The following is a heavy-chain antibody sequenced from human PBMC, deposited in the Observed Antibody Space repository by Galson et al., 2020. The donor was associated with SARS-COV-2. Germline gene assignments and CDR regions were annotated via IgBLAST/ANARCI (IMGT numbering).Heavy chain of an antibody. CDR1: GFTLSSYW. CDR2: IKQDGSKK. J-gene: IGHJ3*01. Sequence: GGSLRLSCVASGFTLSSYWMTWFRQPPGKGPEWVANIKQDGSKKSSGDSMEGRFTISRDNAKNSVSLQMSSLGVEDTAVYYCARDANYHDGSVYYDVFDLWGQGTIVIVSS. D-gene: IGHD3-22*01. V-gene: IGHV3-7*05. CDR3: ARDANYHDGSVYYDVFDL.